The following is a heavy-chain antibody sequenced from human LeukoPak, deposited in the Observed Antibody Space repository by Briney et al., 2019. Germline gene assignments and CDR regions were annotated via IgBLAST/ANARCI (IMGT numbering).Heavy chain of an antibody. D-gene: IGHD2-21*01. CDR1: GFTFNNYA. V-gene: IGHV3-30*04. Sequence: GGSLRHSCEASGFTFNNYAMHWVRQAPGKGPQWVAVIFSYGTDKYYADYVKARFTLSRDNSKNTLFLEMNNLRPEDTAVYYCARVLITTGGRWFDYWGQGTLVTVSS. J-gene: IGHJ4*02. CDR3: ARVLITTGGRWFDY. CDR2: IFSYGTDK.